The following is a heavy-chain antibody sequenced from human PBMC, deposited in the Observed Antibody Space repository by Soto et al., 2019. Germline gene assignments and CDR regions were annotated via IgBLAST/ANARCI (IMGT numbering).Heavy chain of an antibody. J-gene: IGHJ4*02. CDR3: AKDSCVNDILNGYPFDY. Sequence: GESLKISCAASGFTFSSYWMSWVRQAPGKGLEWVAAISDNGGNKYYADSVKGRFTISRDNSKNTLYLQMNSLRAEDTAVYYCAKDSCVNDILNGYPFDYWGQGNLVTVTS. V-gene: IGHV3-23*01. D-gene: IGHD3-9*01. CDR1: GFTFSSYW. CDR2: ISDNGGNK.